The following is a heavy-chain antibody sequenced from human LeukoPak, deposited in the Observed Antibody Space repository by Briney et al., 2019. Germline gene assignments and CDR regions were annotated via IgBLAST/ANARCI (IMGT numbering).Heavy chain of an antibody. Sequence: PGGSLRLSCAASGFTFVSHGMIWVRQAPGKGLEWVASIKQDGSEKLYVDSVKGRFTISRDNAGNSLSLQMNSLRDEDTAVYYCTRRNIAPAGGYQYNYMDVWGKGTTVTVSS. CDR3: TRRNIAPAGGYQYNYMDV. J-gene: IGHJ6*03. CDR2: IKQDGSEK. CDR1: GFTFVSHG. D-gene: IGHD6-13*01. V-gene: IGHV3-7*01.